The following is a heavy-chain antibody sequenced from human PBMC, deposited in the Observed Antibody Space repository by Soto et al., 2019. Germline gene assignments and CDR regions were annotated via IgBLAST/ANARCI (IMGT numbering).Heavy chain of an antibody. Sequence: EVQLLESGGGLVQPGGSPRLSCAASGFSFSIYAMSWVRQAPGKGLEWVSVISGSDGSTYYADSVKGRFTISRDNSKNTLYLQMNSLRVEDTAVYYCAKDRERDAWYEDYWGQGTLVTVSS. V-gene: IGHV3-23*01. CDR1: GFSFSIYA. CDR2: ISGSDGST. CDR3: AKDRERDAWYEDY. D-gene: IGHD6-13*01. J-gene: IGHJ4*02.